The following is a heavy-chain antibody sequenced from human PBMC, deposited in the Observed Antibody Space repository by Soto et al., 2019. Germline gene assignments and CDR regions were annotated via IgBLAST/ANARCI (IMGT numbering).Heavy chain of an antibody. CDR3: ATTSIRIGKYYYYGMDV. Sequence: QVQLVQSGAEVKKPGSSVKVSCKASGGTFSSYAISWVRQAPGQGLEWMGVIIPIFGTANYAQKFQGRVTITADESTSTAYMELSSLRSEDTAVYYCATTSIRIGKYYYYGMDVWGQGTTVTVSS. J-gene: IGHJ6*02. D-gene: IGHD1-1*01. CDR1: GGTFSSYA. CDR2: IIPIFGTA. V-gene: IGHV1-69*12.